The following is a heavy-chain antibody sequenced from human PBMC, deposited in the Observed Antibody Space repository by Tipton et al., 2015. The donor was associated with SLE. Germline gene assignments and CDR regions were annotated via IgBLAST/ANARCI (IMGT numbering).Heavy chain of an antibody. Sequence: GLVKPSETLSLTCTVSGGSISSYYWSWIRQPPGKGLEWIGYIYYSGSTNYNPSLKSRVTISVDTSKNQFSLKLSSVTAADTAVYYCARDPHYYDSSEGFDYWGQGTLVTVSS. CDR3: ARDPHYYDSSEGFDY. J-gene: IGHJ4*02. CDR2: IYYSGST. CDR1: GGSISSYY. D-gene: IGHD3-22*01. V-gene: IGHV4-59*01.